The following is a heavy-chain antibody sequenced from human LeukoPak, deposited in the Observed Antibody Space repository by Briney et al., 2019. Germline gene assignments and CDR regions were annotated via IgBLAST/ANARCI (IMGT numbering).Heavy chain of an antibody. CDR1: GVTFTSSA. Sequence: SVKVSCKASGVTFTSSAVQWVRQARGQGLEWIGWIVVGSGNTNYAQKFQERVTINRDMSTSTAYMELSSLRSEDTAVYYCATDDVTTGTKTALGYWGQGTLVTVSS. V-gene: IGHV1-58*01. D-gene: IGHD1-1*01. CDR2: IVVGSGNT. CDR3: ATDDVTTGTKTALGY. J-gene: IGHJ4*02.